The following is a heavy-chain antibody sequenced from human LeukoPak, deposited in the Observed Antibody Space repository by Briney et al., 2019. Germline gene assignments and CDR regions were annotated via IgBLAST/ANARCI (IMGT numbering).Heavy chain of an antibody. CDR3: ARVIEYSYGPFDY. CDR2: IYYSGST. D-gene: IGHD5-18*01. V-gene: IGHV4-59*01. J-gene: IGHJ4*02. Sequence: SETLSLTCTVSGGSISSYYWRWIRQPPGKGLEWIGYIYYSGSTNYNPSLKSRVTISVDTSKNQFSLKLSSVTAADTAVYYCARVIEYSYGPFDYWGQGTLVTVSS. CDR1: GGSISSYY.